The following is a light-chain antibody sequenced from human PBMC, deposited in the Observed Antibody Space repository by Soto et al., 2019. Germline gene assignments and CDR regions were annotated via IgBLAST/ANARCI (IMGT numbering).Light chain of an antibody. CDR2: GAS. Sequence: IVLTQAPATLSLSPGERATLSCRSSQSVSSNLAWYQQRPGQAPRLLIYGASTRATDIPARFSGSGSGTEFTLTISSLQSEDFAVYYCQQYNKWPRWTFGQGTKV. CDR3: QQYNKWPRWT. V-gene: IGKV3-15*01. CDR1: QSVSSN. J-gene: IGKJ1*01.